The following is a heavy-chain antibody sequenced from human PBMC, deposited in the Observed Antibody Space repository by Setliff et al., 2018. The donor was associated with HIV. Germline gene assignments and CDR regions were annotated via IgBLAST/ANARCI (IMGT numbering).Heavy chain of an antibody. D-gene: IGHD3-22*01. CDR3: ARDLYYYDSSGYLHRGFDP. J-gene: IGHJ5*02. CDR2: ISSSSSTI. V-gene: IGHV3-48*01. Sequence: GGSLRLSCAASGFTFSSYSMNWVRQAPGKGLEWVSYISSSSSTIYYADSVKGRFTISRDDAKNSLYLQMNSLRAEDTAVYYCARDLYYYDSSGYLHRGFDPWGQGTLVTVPQ. CDR1: GFTFSSYS.